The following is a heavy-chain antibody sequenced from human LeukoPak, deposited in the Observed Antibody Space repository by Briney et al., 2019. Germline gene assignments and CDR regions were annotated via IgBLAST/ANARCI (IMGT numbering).Heavy chain of an antibody. J-gene: IGHJ3*02. V-gene: IGHV4-4*07. CDR3: ARDKWVGESPSAFDI. D-gene: IGHD3-10*01. CDR1: GGSLSSYY. CDR2: IYTSGST. Sequence: SETLSLTCPVSGGSLSSYYWSWIRQPAGKGLEWMGRIYTSGSTNYNPSLKSGVTMSVDTAKNQFSLKLSSGTAADTAVYYCARDKWVGESPSAFDIWGQGTMVTVSS.